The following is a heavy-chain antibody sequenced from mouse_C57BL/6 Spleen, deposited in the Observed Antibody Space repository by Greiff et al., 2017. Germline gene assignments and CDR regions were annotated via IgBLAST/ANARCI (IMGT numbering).Heavy chain of an antibody. D-gene: IGHD4-1*02. V-gene: IGHV1-69*01. Sequence: QVHVKQPGAELVMPGASVKLSCKASGYTFTSYWMHWVKQRPGQGLEWIGEIDPSDSYTNYNQKFKGKSTLTVDKSSSTAYMQLSSLTSEDSAVYYCARRQLGRDAMDYWGQGTSVTVSS. CDR3: ARRQLGRDAMDY. CDR2: IDPSDSYT. CDR1: GYTFTSYW. J-gene: IGHJ4*01.